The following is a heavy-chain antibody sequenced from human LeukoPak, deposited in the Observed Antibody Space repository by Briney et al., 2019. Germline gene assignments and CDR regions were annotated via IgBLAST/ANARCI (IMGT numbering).Heavy chain of an antibody. CDR2: ITTHNGDT. D-gene: IGHD6-13*01. J-gene: IGHJ5*02. CDR3: ARGPGGGSSWYFYNWFDP. V-gene: IGHV1-18*01. CDR1: GYTFTTYA. Sequence: ASVKLSCKASGYTFTTYAISWVRQAPGQGLEWMGWITTHNGDTNYEQNLQGRVTMTTDRSTSTAYMELRSLTSDDTAVYYCARGPGGGSSWYFYNWFDPWGQGTLVTVPS.